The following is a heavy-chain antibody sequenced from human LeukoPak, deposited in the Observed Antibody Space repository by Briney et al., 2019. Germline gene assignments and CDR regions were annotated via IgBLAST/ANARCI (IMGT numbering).Heavy chain of an antibody. CDR1: GFTFDDYT. Sequence: PGGSLRLSCAASGFTFDDYTMHWVRQAPGKGLEWVSLISWDGGSTYYADSVKGRFTISRDNSKNSLYLQMNSLRTEDTALYYCARGIYSYGSNYYGTDVWGQGTTVTVSS. D-gene: IGHD5-18*01. V-gene: IGHV3-43*01. CDR2: ISWDGGST. CDR3: ARGIYSYGSNYYGTDV. J-gene: IGHJ6*02.